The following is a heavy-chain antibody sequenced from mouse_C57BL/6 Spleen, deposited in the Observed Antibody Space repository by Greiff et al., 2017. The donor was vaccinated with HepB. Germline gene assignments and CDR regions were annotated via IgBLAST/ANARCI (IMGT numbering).Heavy chain of an antibody. D-gene: IGHD2-4*01. V-gene: IGHV1-52*01. J-gene: IGHJ3*01. CDR2: IDPSDSET. CDR3: ARVYDYDWFAY. CDR1: GYTFTSYW. Sequence: VQLQQPGAELVRPGSSVKLSCKASGYTFTSYWMHWVKQRPIQGLEWIGNIDPSDSETHYNQKFKDKATLTVDKSSSTAYMQLSSLTSEDSAVYYCARVYDYDWFAYWGQGTLVTVSA.